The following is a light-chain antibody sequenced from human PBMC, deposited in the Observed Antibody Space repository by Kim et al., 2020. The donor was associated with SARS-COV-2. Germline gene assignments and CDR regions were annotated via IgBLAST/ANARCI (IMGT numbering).Light chain of an antibody. J-gene: IGKJ4*01. CDR3: QQRSNWPRLT. Sequence: SPGERATLSCRASQSVSSYLAWYQQKPGQAPRLLSYDASNRATGIPARFSGSGSGTDFTLTISSLEPEDFAVYYCQQRSNWPRLTFGGGTKVDIK. CDR2: DAS. V-gene: IGKV3-11*01. CDR1: QSVSSY.